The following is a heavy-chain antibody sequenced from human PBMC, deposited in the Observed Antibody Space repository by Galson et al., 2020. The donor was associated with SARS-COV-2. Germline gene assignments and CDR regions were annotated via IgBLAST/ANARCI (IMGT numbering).Heavy chain of an antibody. Sequence: ETSETLSLTCTVSGVSISSGCYYWTWIRQRPGKGLEWIGYIYSTGSTYSNPSLNSRVMVSLDTSKNQFSLKLSSVTAADTAVYYCASGGYNFGGSDYWGQGTLVTVSS. J-gene: IGHJ4*02. V-gene: IGHV4-31*03. CDR1: GVSISSGCYY. D-gene: IGHD3-16*01. CDR3: ASGGYNFGGSDY. CDR2: IYSTGST.